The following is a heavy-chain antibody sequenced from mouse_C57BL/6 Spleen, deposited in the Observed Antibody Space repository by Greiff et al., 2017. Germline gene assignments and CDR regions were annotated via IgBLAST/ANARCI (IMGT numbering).Heavy chain of an antibody. CDR2: ISSGGSYT. V-gene: IGHV5-6*01. CDR3: AGHDDGYAGYFDY. D-gene: IGHD2-3*01. Sequence: EVQPQVSGGDLVKPGGSLILSCAAPGFTFSSYGMSWVRPSPDKRLVWVATISSGGSYTYYPVSVKGGFTIFGDNAKSTLYLQMRCLKSEDSAMYYCAGHDDGYAGYFDYRGQGTTLTGSS. J-gene: IGHJ2*01. CDR1: GFTFSSYG.